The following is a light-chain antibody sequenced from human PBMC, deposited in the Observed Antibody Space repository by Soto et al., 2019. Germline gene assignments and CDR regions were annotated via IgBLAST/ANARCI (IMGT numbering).Light chain of an antibody. Sequence: DIQMTQSPSTLSASVGDSVTIXXRASQSISTWLAWYQQKPGKAPKFLIYDVSSLKSGVPSRFSGSGSGTEFTLSISSLQPDDFATYYCQQYKSYWTFGQGTKVDIK. CDR1: QSISTW. CDR3: QQYKSYWT. V-gene: IGKV1-5*01. CDR2: DVS. J-gene: IGKJ1*01.